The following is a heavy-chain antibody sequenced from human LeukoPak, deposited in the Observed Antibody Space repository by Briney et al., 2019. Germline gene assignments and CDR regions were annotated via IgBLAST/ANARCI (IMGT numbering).Heavy chain of an antibody. D-gene: IGHD3-22*01. CDR1: GYTFTNYY. V-gene: IGHV1-46*01. J-gene: IGHJ5*02. CDR2: IYPSGGGT. Sequence: GASVKVSCKASGYTFTNYYMHWVRQAPGQGLEWMGIIYPSGGGTSYAQKFQGRVTMTRDTSTSTVYMELSSLRSEDTVMCYCARERDSSYWFDPWGQGTLVTVSS. CDR3: ARERDSSYWFDP.